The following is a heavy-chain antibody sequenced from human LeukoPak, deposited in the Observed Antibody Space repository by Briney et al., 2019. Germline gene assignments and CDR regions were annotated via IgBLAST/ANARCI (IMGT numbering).Heavy chain of an antibody. Sequence: AGGSLRLSCSASGFTFSSHAMSWVRQAPGMGLEWVSGISGSGGGPNYAGDSTYYADSVKGRFTISRDNAKNTLYLQMNSLRADDTAVYFCAKGLTTVTSWWSSPRPKNYYYGLDVWGQGTTVTVSS. CDR2: ISGSGGGPNYAGDST. J-gene: IGHJ6*02. CDR3: AKGLTTVTSWWSSPRPKNYYYGLDV. CDR1: GFTFSSHA. V-gene: IGHV3-23*01. D-gene: IGHD4-17*01.